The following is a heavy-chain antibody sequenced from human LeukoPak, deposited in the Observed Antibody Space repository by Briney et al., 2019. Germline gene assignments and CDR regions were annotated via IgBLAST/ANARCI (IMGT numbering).Heavy chain of an antibody. CDR1: GGSISSYY. Sequence: SETLSLTCTVSGGSISSYYWSWIRQPPGKGLEWIGYIYYSGSTNYNPSLKSRVTISVDTSKNQFSLKLSSVTAADTAVYYCAREDYYYGMDVWGQGTTVTVSS. CDR3: AREDYYYGMDV. CDR2: IYYSGST. V-gene: IGHV4-59*01. J-gene: IGHJ6*02.